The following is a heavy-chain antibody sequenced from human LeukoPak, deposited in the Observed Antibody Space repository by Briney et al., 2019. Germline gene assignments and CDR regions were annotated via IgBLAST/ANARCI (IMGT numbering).Heavy chain of an antibody. CDR3: ARLLRGDRGYFDY. D-gene: IGHD3-10*01. V-gene: IGHV4-4*07. CDR1: GNSISSYY. J-gene: IGHJ4*02. Sequence: SSETLSLTCTVSGNSISSYYWSWIRQPTGKGLEWIGRIFTTGSTNYNPSLKSRVAMSVDTSKNQFSLKLSSATAADTAVYYCARLLRGDRGYFDYWGQGTLVTVSS. CDR2: IFTTGST.